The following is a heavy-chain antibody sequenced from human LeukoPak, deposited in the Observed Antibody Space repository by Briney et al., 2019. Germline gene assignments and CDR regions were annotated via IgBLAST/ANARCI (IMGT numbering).Heavy chain of an antibody. J-gene: IGHJ4*02. V-gene: IGHV3-11*06. CDR3: VGGGDPPFEG. Sequence: PGGSLRLSCAASGFTFSDYYMSWIRQAPGKGLEWVSYISSSSSYTNYADSVKGRFTISGDNAKNSLYLQMNSLRAEDTAVYYCVGGGDPPFEGWGQGTPVTVSS. CDR1: GFTFSDYY. CDR2: ISSSSSYT. D-gene: IGHD2-21*01.